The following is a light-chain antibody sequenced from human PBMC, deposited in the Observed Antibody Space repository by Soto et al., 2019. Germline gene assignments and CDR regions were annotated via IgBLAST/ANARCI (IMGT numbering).Light chain of an antibody. J-gene: IGLJ1*01. Sequence: QSVLTQPPSASGTPGQTVTISCSGGSSNIGTNTVNWYQHLPGTAPKLLIFADAQRPSGVPDRFSGSKSGTSASLAISGLQSEDEADYYCGAWDDRLNGYVFGTGTQLTVL. CDR3: GAWDDRLNGYV. CDR1: SSNIGTNT. CDR2: ADA. V-gene: IGLV1-44*01.